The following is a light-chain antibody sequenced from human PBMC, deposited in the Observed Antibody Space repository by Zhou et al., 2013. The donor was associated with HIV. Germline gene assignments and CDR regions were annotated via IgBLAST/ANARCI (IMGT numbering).Light chain of an antibody. CDR2: GAS. CDR1: QSVSSN. Sequence: EIVMTQSPATLSVSPGERATLSCRASQSVSSNLAWYQQKPGQAPRLLIYGASTRATGIPARFSGSGSGTEFTLTISSLQPEDFATYYCLQHNEDPFTFGGGTKVEIK. J-gene: IGKJ4*01. CDR3: LQHNEDPFT. V-gene: IGKV3-15*01.